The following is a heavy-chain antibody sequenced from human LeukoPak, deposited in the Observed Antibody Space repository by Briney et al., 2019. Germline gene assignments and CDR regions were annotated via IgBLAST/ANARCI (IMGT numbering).Heavy chain of an antibody. CDR2: IYTSGST. V-gene: IGHV4-4*07. CDR3: ARSNCSGGSCYGGKKKTQLGPRWFDP. D-gene: IGHD2-15*01. CDR1: GGSISSYY. Sequence: SETLSLTCTVSGGSISSYYWSWIRQPAGKGLEWIGRIYTSGSTNYNPSLKSRVTMSVDTSKNQFSLKLSSVTAADTAVYYCARSNCSGGSCYGGKKKTQLGPRWFDPWGQGTLVTVSS. J-gene: IGHJ5*02.